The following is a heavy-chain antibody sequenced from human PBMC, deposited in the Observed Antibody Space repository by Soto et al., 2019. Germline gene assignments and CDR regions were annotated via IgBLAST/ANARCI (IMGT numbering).Heavy chain of an antibody. CDR1: GYSFTSYW. V-gene: IGHV5-51*01. CDR2: IYPGDSDT. D-gene: IGHD3-3*01. J-gene: IGHJ4*02. CDR3: ARVFDFWSGYRGYYFDY. Sequence: PGESLKISCXGSGYSFTSYWIGWVRQMPGKGLEWMGIIYPGDSDTRYSPSFQGQVTISADKSISTAYLQWSSLKASDTAMYYCARVFDFWSGYRGYYFDYWGQGTLVTVSS.